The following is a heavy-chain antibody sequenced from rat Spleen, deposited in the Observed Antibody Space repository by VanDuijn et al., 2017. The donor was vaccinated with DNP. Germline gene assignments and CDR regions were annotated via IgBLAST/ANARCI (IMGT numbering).Heavy chain of an antibody. CDR3: AKGPNYGGYSDYFDY. CDR1: GFNFNDYW. CDR2: IKKDSSTI. D-gene: IGHD1-11*01. V-gene: IGHV4-2*01. Sequence: EVQLVESGGGLVQPGRSMKLSCAASGFNFNDYWMGWVRQAPGKGLEWIVQIKKDSSTINFTPSLKDKFTISRDNVQNTLYLQLNKLGSEDTAIYYGAKGPNYGGYSDYFDYWGQGVMVTVSS. J-gene: IGHJ2*01.